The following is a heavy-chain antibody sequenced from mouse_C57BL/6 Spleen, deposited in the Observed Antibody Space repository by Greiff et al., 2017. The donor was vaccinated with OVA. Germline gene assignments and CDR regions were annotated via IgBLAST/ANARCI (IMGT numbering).Heavy chain of an antibody. J-gene: IGHJ2*01. CDR3: ARSYYGNFY. CDR2: INPNNGGT. Sequence: VQLQQSGPELVKPGASVKISCKASGYTFTDYYMNWVKQSHGKSLEWIGDINPNNGGTSYNQKFKGKATLTVDKSSSTAYMELRSLTSEDSAVYYCARSYYGNFYWGQGTTLTVSS. D-gene: IGHD2-1*01. V-gene: IGHV1-26*01. CDR1: GYTFTDYY.